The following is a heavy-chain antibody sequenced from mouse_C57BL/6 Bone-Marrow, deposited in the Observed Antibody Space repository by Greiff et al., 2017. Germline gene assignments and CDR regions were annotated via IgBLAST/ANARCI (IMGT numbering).Heavy chain of an antibody. V-gene: IGHV1-50*01. CDR3: ERPAKCDGSSYAMDY. J-gene: IGHJ4*01. CDR1: GYTFTGYW. D-gene: IGHD1-1*01. CDR2: IDPSGSST. Sequence: QVQLKQPGAELVKPGASVKLSCKASGYTFTGYWMQWVKQRPGQGLEWIGEIDPSGSSTNYNQKFKGQATLTVDTSSSTASMHISSLTSEDSAVLDSERPAKCDGSSYAMDYWGQGTSVTVSS.